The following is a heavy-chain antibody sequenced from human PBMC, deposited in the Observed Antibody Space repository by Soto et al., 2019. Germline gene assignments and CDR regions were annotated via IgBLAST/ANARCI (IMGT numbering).Heavy chain of an antibody. CDR3: AKDWGDYGNFDY. CDR1: GFTFSSYG. V-gene: IGHV3-30*18. J-gene: IGHJ4*02. Sequence: QVQLVESGGGVVQPGRSLRLSCAASGFTFSSYGMHWVRQAPGKGLEWVAVISYDGSNKYYADSVKGRFTISRDNSKNTLYLQMNSVKAEDTAVYYCAKDWGDYGNFDYWGQGTLVTVSS. CDR2: ISYDGSNK. D-gene: IGHD4-17*01.